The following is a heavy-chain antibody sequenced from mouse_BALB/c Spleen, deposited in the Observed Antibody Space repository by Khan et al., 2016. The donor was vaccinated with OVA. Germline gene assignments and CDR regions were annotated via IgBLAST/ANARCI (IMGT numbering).Heavy chain of an antibody. CDR3: TKHGYVAWFTY. D-gene: IGHD2-2*01. CDR1: GYSFTSYY. CDR2: IDPFSGDT. J-gene: IGHJ3*01. Sequence: EVQLHQSGPELMKPGASVKISCKASGYSFTSYYIHWVMESHGKSLEWIGYIDPFSGDTTYNQKFKGKATLTVDKSSSTAYILLSNLTSEDSAVYYCTKHGYVAWFTYWGQGTLVTVSA. V-gene: IGHV1S135*01.